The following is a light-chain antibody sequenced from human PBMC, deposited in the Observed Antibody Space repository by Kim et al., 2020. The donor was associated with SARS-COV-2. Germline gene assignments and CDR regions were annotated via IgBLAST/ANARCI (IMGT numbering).Light chain of an antibody. V-gene: IGLV2-14*04. CDR2: DVS. CDR1: SSDVGGYNS. J-gene: IGLJ3*02. CDR3: SSYTSSSTWV. Sequence: QSITISCTGTSSDVGGYNSVSWYQQHPGKAPKLLIYDVSKRPSGVSNRFSGSKSGNTASLTISGLQAEDEADYYCSSYTSSSTWVFGGGTQLTVL.